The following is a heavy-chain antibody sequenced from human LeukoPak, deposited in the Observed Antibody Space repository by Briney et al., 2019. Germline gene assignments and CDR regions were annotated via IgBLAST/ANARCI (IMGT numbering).Heavy chain of an antibody. J-gene: IGHJ4*02. D-gene: IGHD6-19*01. CDR2: TCYRDKWYN. V-gene: IGHV6-1*01. CDR3: ASDWWYYSGWLRFDY. Sequence: SQSLSLPCAISVDSVSSNNAIWNWIRQSPSRGLEWLGRTCYRDKWYNNYAVSVRSRITIDPDTSRNQFSLQLVSVTPEDTAVYYCASDWWYYSGWLRFDYWGQGSLVTVSS. CDR1: VDSVSSNNAI.